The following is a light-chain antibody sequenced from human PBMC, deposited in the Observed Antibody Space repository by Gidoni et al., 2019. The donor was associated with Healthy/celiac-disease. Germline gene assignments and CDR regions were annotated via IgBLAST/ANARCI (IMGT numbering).Light chain of an antibody. CDR3: QQYDNLPIT. CDR1: QDISNY. Sequence: DIQMTQSPSSLSASVGDRVTITCQASQDISNYLNWYQQKPGKAPKLLIYDASNLETGVPSRFSGSGSGTDFTFTISSLQPEDIATYYCQQYDNLPITFGQXTRLGI. CDR2: DAS. J-gene: IGKJ5*01. V-gene: IGKV1-33*01.